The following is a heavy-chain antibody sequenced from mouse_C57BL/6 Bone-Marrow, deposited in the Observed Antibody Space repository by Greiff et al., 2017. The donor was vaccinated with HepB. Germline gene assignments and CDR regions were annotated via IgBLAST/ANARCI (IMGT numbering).Heavy chain of an antibody. CDR3: ARGIGVWYFDY. Sequence: EVKVVESEGGLVQPGSSMKLSCTASGFTFSDYYMAWVRQVPEKGLEWVANINYDGSSTYYLDSLKSRFIISRDNAKNILYLQMSSLKSEDTATYYCARGIGVWYFDYWGQGTTLTVSS. V-gene: IGHV5-16*01. CDR1: GFTFSDYY. J-gene: IGHJ2*01. CDR2: INYDGSST.